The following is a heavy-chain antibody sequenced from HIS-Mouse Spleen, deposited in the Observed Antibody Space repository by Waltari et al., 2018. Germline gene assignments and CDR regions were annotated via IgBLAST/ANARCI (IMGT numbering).Heavy chain of an antibody. CDR1: GGSFSGYY. CDR3: ARGLDSLYYYYGMDV. V-gene: IGHV4-34*01. J-gene: IGHJ6*02. D-gene: IGHD3-3*01. CDR2: INHSGST. Sequence: QVQLQQWGAGLLKPSETLSLTCAVYGGSFSGYYWSWIRQPPGKGLEWIGEINHSGSTNYTPSLNSRVTISVETSKNQFSLKLSSVTAADTAVYYCARGLDSLYYYYGMDVWGQGTTVTVSS.